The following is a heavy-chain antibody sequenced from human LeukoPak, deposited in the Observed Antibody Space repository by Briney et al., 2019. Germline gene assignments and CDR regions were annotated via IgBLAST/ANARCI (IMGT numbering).Heavy chain of an antibody. Sequence: GGSLRLSCATSGFNFNYYFMAWVRQAPGKGLEWLATIDKDGSGTEYIDSVRGRFTISRDNTKKSIHLQMSSLSADDTAVYFCATEYWYRHDYWGQGALVTVSS. V-gene: IGHV3-7*01. D-gene: IGHD6-13*01. J-gene: IGHJ4*02. CDR3: ATEYWYRHDY. CDR2: IDKDGSGT. CDR1: GFNFNYYF.